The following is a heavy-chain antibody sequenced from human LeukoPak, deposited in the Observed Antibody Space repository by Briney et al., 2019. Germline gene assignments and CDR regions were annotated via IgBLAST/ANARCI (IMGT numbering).Heavy chain of an antibody. Sequence: SVKVSCKASGGTFSSYAISWVRQAPGQGLEWMGRIIPILGIANYAQKFQGRVTITADKSTSTAYMELRSLRSDDTAVYYCARDRILWFGELSYWGQGTLVTVSS. V-gene: IGHV1-69*04. J-gene: IGHJ4*02. CDR2: IIPILGIA. CDR3: ARDRILWFGELSY. D-gene: IGHD3-10*01. CDR1: GGTFSSYA.